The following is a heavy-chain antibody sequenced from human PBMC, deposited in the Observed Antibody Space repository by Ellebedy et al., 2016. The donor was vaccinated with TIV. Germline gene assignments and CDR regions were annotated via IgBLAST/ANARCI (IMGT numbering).Heavy chain of an antibody. V-gene: IGHV3-23*01. CDR1: GFPFNNFD. Sequence: PGGSLRLSCAASGFPFNNFDMSWVRQPPGKGLEWVSTITSSGLDKRYAASVSGRVTVSRDNSNNTLYLQMNSLRVEDAALYYCARRGVAAAFDIWGLGTKVTVSS. D-gene: IGHD3-10*01. CDR3: ARRGVAAAFDI. J-gene: IGHJ3*02. CDR2: ITSSGLDK.